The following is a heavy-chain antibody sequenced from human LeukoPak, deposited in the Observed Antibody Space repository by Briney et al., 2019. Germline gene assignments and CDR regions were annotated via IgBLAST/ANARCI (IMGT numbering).Heavy chain of an antibody. CDR2: ISYDGGNK. CDR3: ARGREVVVAATHPAFDP. Sequence: GGSLRLSCAASGFTFSSYAMHWVRQAPGKGLEWVAVISYDGGNKYYADSVKGRFTISRDNSKSTLYLQMNSLRAEDTAVYYCARGREVVVAATHPAFDPWGQGTLVTVSS. CDR1: GFTFSSYA. J-gene: IGHJ5*02. V-gene: IGHV3-30*04. D-gene: IGHD2-15*01.